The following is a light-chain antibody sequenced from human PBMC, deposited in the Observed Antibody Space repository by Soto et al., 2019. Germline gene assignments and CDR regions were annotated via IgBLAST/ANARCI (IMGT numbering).Light chain of an antibody. CDR3: QQHGSAPLT. CDR1: QSVSTSY. J-gene: IGKJ4*01. Sequence: EIVLTQSPGTLSLSPGERATLSCRASQSVSTSYLAWYQQKPGQAPRLLIYAASSRATGIPHRFSGSWSGADFTLTISRREPQDFAVYYCQQHGSAPLTFGGGTKVQIK. V-gene: IGKV3-20*01. CDR2: AAS.